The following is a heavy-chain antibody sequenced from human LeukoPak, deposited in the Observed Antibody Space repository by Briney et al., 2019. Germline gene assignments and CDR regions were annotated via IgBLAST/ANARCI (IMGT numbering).Heavy chain of an antibody. CDR1: GFTFSSYS. J-gene: IGHJ4*02. V-gene: IGHV3-21*01. Sequence: GGSLRLSCAASGFTFSSYSMNWVRQAPGKGLEWVSPISSSSSYIYYADSVEGRFTISRDNAKNSLYLQMNSLRAEDTAVYYCARDLSIAARIPFDYWGQGTLVTVSS. D-gene: IGHD6-6*01. CDR2: ISSSSSYI. CDR3: ARDLSIAARIPFDY.